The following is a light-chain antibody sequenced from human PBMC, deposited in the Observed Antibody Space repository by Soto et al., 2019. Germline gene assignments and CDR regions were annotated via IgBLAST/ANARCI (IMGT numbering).Light chain of an antibody. CDR2: GAS. CDR3: QQYNNWPFT. Sequence: EIVMTQSPATLSVSPGERATLSCRASQSVSSNFAWYQQKTGQAPRLLIYGASTRATGIPARFSGSGSGTEFTLTISSLQSEDFAVYYCQQYNNWPFTFGPGTKVDIK. V-gene: IGKV3-15*01. CDR1: QSVSSN. J-gene: IGKJ3*01.